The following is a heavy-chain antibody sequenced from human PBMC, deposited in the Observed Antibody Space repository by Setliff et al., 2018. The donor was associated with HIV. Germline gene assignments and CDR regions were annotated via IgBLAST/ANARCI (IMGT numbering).Heavy chain of an antibody. V-gene: IGHV1-18*01. D-gene: IGHD3-16*01. J-gene: IGHJ3*02. CDR2: ISAYNGNT. CDR3: ARDGPYVAVLIRAFDI. Sequence: ASVKVSCKASGYIFNSFGISWGRQAPGQGLEWMGWISAYNGNTKYAQKLQGRVTMTTDTSTSTGYMELRSLRSDDTAVYYCARDGPYVAVLIRAFDIWGQGTMGTVSS. CDR1: GYIFNSFG.